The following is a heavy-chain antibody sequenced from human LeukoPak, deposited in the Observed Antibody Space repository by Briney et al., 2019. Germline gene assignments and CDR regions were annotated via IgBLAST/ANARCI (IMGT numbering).Heavy chain of an antibody. V-gene: IGHV3-53*01. J-gene: IGHJ3*02. D-gene: IGHD6-13*01. Sequence: GGSLRLSCAASGFTVSSNYMSWVRQAPGKGLEWVSVIYSGGSTYYADSVKGRFTISRDNSKNTLYLQMNSLRAEDTAVYYCARDSGSSWFFDIWGQGTMVTVSS. CDR3: ARDSGSSWFFDI. CDR2: IYSGGST. CDR1: GFTVSSNY.